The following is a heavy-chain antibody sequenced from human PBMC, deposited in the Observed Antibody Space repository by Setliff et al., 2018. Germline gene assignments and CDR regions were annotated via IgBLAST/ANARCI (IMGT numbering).Heavy chain of an antibody. V-gene: IGHV4-4*02. CDR2: IYHDGND. CDR3: ARAYSGSHDY. CDR1: GASINSLSW. J-gene: IGHJ4*02. Sequence: SETLSLTCPVSGASINSLSWWSWVRQPPGKGLEWIGEIYHDGNDKYTPSVHYSPSLKSRVTISIDKSNNQFSLKLTSMTAADTAVYYCARAYSGSHDYWGQGTLVTVSS. D-gene: IGHD1-26*01.